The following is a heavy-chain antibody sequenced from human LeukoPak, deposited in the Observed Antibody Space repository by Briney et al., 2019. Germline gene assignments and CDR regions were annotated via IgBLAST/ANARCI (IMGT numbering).Heavy chain of an antibody. V-gene: IGHV4-34*01. CDR3: ARGYGPGSYYHY. Sequence: SETLSLTCAVYGGSFSGYYWGWIRQPPGKGLEWIGEINHSGSTNYNPSLKSRVTISVDTSKNQFSLKLSSVTAADTAVYYCARGYGPGSYYHYWGQGTLVTVSS. CDR2: INHSGST. D-gene: IGHD3-10*01. CDR1: GGSFSGYY. J-gene: IGHJ4*02.